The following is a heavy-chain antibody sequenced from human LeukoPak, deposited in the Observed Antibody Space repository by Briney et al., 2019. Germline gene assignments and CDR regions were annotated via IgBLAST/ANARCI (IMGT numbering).Heavy chain of an antibody. J-gene: IGHJ6*02. Sequence: ASVKVSCKASGYTFTSYYMHWVRQAPGQGLEWMGIINPSGGSTSYAQKFQGRVTMTRDTSTSTVYMELSSLRSEDTAVYYCARDGDTAMVNPFYDYYYYGMDVRGQGTTVTVSS. V-gene: IGHV1-46*01. CDR2: INPSGGST. CDR1: GYTFTSYY. D-gene: IGHD5-18*01. CDR3: ARDGDTAMVNPFYDYYYYGMDV.